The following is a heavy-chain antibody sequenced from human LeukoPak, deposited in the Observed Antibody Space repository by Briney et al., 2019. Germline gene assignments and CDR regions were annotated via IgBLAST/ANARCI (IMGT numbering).Heavy chain of an antibody. D-gene: IGHD5-12*01. CDR2: ISGHQGNT. CDR3: ARSDLATITAGPFEY. V-gene: IGHV1-18*01. CDR1: GYTFSTYG. J-gene: IGHJ4*02. Sequence: ASVKVSCKASGYTFSTYGITWVRQARGQGLGWMGWISGHQGNTKYAQNFQGRVTMTIDTSTSTAYMDLRSLRSDDTAIYFCARSDLATITAGPFEYWGQGTLVAVSS.